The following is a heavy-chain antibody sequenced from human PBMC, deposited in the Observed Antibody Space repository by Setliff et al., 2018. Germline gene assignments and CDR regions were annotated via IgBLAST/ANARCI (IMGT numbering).Heavy chain of an antibody. Sequence: SLRLSCAASGFTFNTYWMSWVRQTPGKGLEWVANIKQDGSERYTVDFLRGRFAISRDNSKNTLYLQMNSLRSDDTAVYYCAGVHWTTNWFLHYWGQGTLVTVSS. V-gene: IGHV3-7*04. J-gene: IGHJ4*01. CDR2: IKQDGSER. CDR3: AGVHWTTNWFLHY. D-gene: IGHD7-27*01. CDR1: GFTFNTYW.